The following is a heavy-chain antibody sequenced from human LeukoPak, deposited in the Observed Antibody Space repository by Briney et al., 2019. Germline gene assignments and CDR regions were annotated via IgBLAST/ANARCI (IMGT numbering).Heavy chain of an antibody. J-gene: IGHJ6*02. CDR2: INPNDGST. V-gene: IGHV1-46*01. Sequence: ASVKVSCKASGYTFTNYYMHWVRQAPGQGLEWMGIINPNDGSTTYAQKFLGRVTMTRDMSTSTVYMELSSLRSDDTAVYYCARVSLSYYGMDVWGQGTTVTVSS. CDR3: ARVSLSYYGMDV. CDR1: GYTFTNYY. D-gene: IGHD3-16*02.